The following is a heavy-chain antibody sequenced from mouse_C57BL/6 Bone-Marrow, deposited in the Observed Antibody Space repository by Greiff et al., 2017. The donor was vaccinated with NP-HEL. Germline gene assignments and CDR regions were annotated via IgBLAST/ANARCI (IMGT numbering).Heavy chain of an antibody. Sequence: EVMLVESGGGLVQPKGSLKLSCAASGFTFNTYAMHWVRQAPGKGLEWVARIRSKSSNYATYYADSVKDRFTISRDDSQSMLYLQMNNLKTEDTAMYYCVRDRDDGQSHYYAMDYWGQGTSVTVSS. CDR1: GFTFNTYA. D-gene: IGHD2-3*01. CDR3: VRDRDDGQSHYYAMDY. J-gene: IGHJ4*01. CDR2: IRSKSSNYAT. V-gene: IGHV10-3*01.